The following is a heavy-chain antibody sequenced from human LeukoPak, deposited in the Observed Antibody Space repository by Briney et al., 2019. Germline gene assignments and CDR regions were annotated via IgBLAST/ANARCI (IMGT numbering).Heavy chain of an antibody. CDR2: INHSGST. J-gene: IGHJ4*02. Sequence: SSETLSLTCAVYGGSFSGYYWSWIRQPPGKGLEWIGEINHSGSTNYNPSLKSRVTISVDTSKNQFSLKLSSVTAADTAVYYCARGGIAARPGDFDYWGQGTLVTVSS. V-gene: IGHV4-34*01. CDR3: ARGGIAARPGDFDY. D-gene: IGHD6-6*01. CDR1: GGSFSGYY.